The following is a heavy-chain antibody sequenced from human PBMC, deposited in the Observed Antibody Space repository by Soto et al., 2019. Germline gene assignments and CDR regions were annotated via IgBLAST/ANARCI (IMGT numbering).Heavy chain of an antibody. V-gene: IGHV1-8*03. CDR1: GYTFTGYD. Sequence: QAPLVQSGAAVKKPGASVKVSCKASGYTFTGYDINWVRQATGQGLEWMGWVNPNSGNTGYAQNVQGRVTITRDNSITTAYMELTSLMVDDSAEYYCTGEKVETTGIDCWGQGTLVTVSS. CDR3: TGEKVETTGIDC. D-gene: IGHD4-17*01. J-gene: IGHJ4*02. CDR2: VNPNSGNT.